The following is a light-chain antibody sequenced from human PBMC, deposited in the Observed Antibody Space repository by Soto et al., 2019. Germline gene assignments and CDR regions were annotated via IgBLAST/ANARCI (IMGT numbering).Light chain of an antibody. CDR3: QQFNNSPIT. J-gene: IGKJ5*01. V-gene: IGKV1D-13*01. Sequence: AIQLTQSPSSVSASVRDRVTIMCRASQGISSALAWYQQKPGKAPKLLIYDASSLASGVPSRFRGSGSGTDFTLTISRLQPEDFSTYYCQQFNNSPITFGQGTRLEIK. CDR2: DAS. CDR1: QGISSA.